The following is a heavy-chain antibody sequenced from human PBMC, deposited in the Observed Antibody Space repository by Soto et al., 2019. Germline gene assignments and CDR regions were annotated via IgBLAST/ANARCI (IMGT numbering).Heavy chain of an antibody. CDR2: IIPIFGTA. D-gene: IGHD3-22*01. J-gene: IGHJ4*02. CDR1: GGTFSSYA. Sequence: QVQLVQSGAEVKKPGSSVKVSCKASGGTFSSYAISWVRQAPGQGLEWMGGIIPIFGTANYAQKFQGRVRIPGDEAPTKATRGLGSVSFEDKAGYYCACCSVVSGGYLAHGGQGPLFTVSS. CDR3: ACCSVVSGGYLAH. V-gene: IGHV1-69*01.